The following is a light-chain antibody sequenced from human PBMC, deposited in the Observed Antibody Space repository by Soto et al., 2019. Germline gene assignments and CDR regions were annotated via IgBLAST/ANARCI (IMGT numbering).Light chain of an antibody. CDR1: QSVSSY. Sequence: ESVLTQSPATLSLSTGERVTLSCRASQSVSSYFAWYQQKPGQAPRLLIYDASNRATGIPARFSGSGSGTDFTLTISSLEPEDFAVYYCQQRSNGPLTFGQGTRLEIK. CDR2: DAS. V-gene: IGKV3-11*01. J-gene: IGKJ5*01. CDR3: QQRSNGPLT.